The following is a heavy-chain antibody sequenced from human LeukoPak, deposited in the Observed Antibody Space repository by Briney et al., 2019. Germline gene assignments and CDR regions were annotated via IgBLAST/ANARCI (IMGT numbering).Heavy chain of an antibody. CDR2: IIPIFGTA. J-gene: IGHJ5*02. D-gene: IGHD2-2*01. Sequence: ASVTVSCKASGGTFSSYAISWVRQAPGQGLEWMGGIIPIFGTANYAQKFQGRVTITADESTSTAYMELSSLRSEDTAVYYYARDRYCSSTSCAYWFDPWGQGTLVTVSS. CDR3: ARDRYCSSTSCAYWFDP. CDR1: GGTFSSYA. V-gene: IGHV1-69*13.